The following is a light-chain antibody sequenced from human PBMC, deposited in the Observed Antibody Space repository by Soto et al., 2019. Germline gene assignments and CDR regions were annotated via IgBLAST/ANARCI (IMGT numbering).Light chain of an antibody. CDR1: PRVFSSSTNKNY. CDR2: WAS. CDR3: QQYHSDPIT. J-gene: IGKJ5*01. V-gene: IGKV4-1*01. Sequence: VMTQSPDSLAVSLGERATMTXKSSPRVFSSSTNKNYLAWFQQKPGQPPKLIIYWASTRKSGVPDRFSGSGSGTDFTLTITSLQAEDLAVYYCQQYHSDPITLGQGTRLEIK.